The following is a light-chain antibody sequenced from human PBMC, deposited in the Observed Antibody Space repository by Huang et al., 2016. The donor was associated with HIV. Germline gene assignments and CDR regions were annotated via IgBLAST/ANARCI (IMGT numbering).Light chain of an antibody. CDR3: QQYNSYPFT. Sequence: DIQMTQSPSTLSASVGDRVTITCRASQSIGSWLAWYQQKPGKAPKVLIYDASSLESRVPSRFSGSGSGTEFTLTISSLQPDNFATYYCQQYNSYPFTFGPGTKVDIK. J-gene: IGKJ3*01. CDR1: QSIGSW. V-gene: IGKV1-5*01. CDR2: DAS.